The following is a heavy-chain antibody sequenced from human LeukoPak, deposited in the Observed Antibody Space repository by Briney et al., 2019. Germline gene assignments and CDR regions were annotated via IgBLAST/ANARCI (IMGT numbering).Heavy chain of an antibody. Sequence: SETLSLTCTVSGGSISSSSYYWGWIRQPPGKGLEWIGSIYYSGSTYYNPSLKSRVTISVDTSKNQFSLKLSSVTAADTAVYYCARGSPYYYGSGSYSHSPPHYYYYYMDVWGKGTTVTISS. V-gene: IGHV4-39*01. D-gene: IGHD3-10*01. CDR2: IYYSGST. CDR1: GGSISSSSYY. J-gene: IGHJ6*03. CDR3: ARGSPYYYGSGSYSHSPPHYYYYYMDV.